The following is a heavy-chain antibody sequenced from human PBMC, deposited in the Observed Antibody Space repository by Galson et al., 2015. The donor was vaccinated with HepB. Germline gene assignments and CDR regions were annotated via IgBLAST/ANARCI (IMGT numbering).Heavy chain of an antibody. CDR2: ITGNSDST. D-gene: IGHD3-10*01. J-gene: IGHJ4*02. Sequence: SLRLSCAASGFPFSNYAMSWVRQAPGKGLEWVSTITGNSDSTNYADSVKGRFTISRDNSKNTLYLQMNSLRAEDTAIYYCVNRRVGIRGVWDQGTLVTVSS. V-gene: IGHV3-23*01. CDR1: GFPFSNYA. CDR3: VNRRVGIRGV.